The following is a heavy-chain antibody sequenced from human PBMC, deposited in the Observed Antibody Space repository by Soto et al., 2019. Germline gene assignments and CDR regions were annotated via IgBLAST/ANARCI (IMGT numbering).Heavy chain of an antibody. J-gene: IGHJ4*02. CDR2: ISYDGSNT. CDR1: GFTFSSYG. V-gene: IGHV3-30*18. Sequence: QVQLVESGGGVVQPGRSLRLSCAASGFTFSSYGMHWVRQAPGKGLEWVAVISYDGSNTYYADSVKGRFTISRDNSKNTLYLQMNSLRAEDTAVYYCAKPDQGYWGQGTLVTVSS. CDR3: AKPDQGY.